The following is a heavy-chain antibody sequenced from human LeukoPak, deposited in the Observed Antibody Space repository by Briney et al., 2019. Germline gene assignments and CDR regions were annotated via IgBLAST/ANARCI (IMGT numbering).Heavy chain of an antibody. CDR3: ARGGASSRYLDY. D-gene: IGHD6-13*01. V-gene: IGHV4-39*07. CDR1: GGSISSSSYY. J-gene: IGHJ4*03. Sequence: SETLSLTCTVSGGSISSSSYYWGWIRQPPGKGLEWIGSIYHSGRTYYNPSLKSRVTISVDTSKNQFSLKLSSVTAADTAVYYCARGGASSRYLDYWGQGTLVTVSS. CDR2: IYHSGRT.